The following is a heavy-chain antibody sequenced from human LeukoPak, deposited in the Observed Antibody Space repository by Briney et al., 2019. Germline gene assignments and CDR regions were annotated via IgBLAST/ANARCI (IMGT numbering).Heavy chain of an antibody. CDR1: GFTFSSFS. Sequence: GGSLRLSCAASGFTFSSFSVNWVRQAPGKGLEWVSSISGSSIYMYYADSVKGRFTISRDNAKNSLYLQMNSLRAEDTAVYYCARADLRGVDYDFDYWGQGTLVTVSS. J-gene: IGHJ4*02. D-gene: IGHD4-17*01. CDR3: ARADLRGVDYDFDY. V-gene: IGHV3-21*01. CDR2: ISGSSIYM.